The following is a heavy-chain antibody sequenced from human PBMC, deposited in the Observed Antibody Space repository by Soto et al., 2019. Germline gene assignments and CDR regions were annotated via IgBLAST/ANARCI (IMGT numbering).Heavy chain of an antibody. CDR2: IYYSGNT. D-gene: IGHD2-8*02. CDR3: ADAVVFNGGGVFDI. Sequence: QVRLQEWGPGLVKPSQTLSLKCSVSGGSITTGGRYWSWIRQLPGKGLEWIGDIYYSGNTYYNASLKSRVTISVEAAKNQFFLNLSSVTAADTAVYYCADAVVFNGGGVFDIWGQGRLVTVSS. V-gene: IGHV4-31*02. J-gene: IGHJ3*02. CDR1: GGSITTGGRY.